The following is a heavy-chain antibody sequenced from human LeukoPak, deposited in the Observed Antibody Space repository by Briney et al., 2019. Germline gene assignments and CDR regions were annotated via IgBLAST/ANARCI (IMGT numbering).Heavy chain of an antibody. CDR2: INPNSGNT. V-gene: IGHV1-8*01. Sequence: ASVKVSCKASGYTLSSYDINWVRQATGQGLEWMGWINPNSGNTDYAQKFQGRVTMTRNTSISTAYMELSSLRPEDTAVYFCARGRRKKDSYGSPVWFDPWGQGTQVTVSS. CDR1: GYTLSSYD. CDR3: ARGRRKKDSYGSPVWFDP. D-gene: IGHD3-10*01. J-gene: IGHJ5*02.